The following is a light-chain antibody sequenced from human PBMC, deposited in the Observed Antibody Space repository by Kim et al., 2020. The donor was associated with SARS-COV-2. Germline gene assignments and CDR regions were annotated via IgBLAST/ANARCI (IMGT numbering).Light chain of an antibody. J-gene: IGLJ3*02. Sequence: GQSITNACTGTSSDVGSFTLVSWYQQHPGKAPKLMIYEVSKRPSGVSNRFSGSMSGNTASLTISGLQAEDEADYYCCSYAGSSTWVFGGGTQLTVL. CDR3: CSYAGSSTWV. CDR1: SSDVGSFTL. V-gene: IGLV2-23*02. CDR2: EVS.